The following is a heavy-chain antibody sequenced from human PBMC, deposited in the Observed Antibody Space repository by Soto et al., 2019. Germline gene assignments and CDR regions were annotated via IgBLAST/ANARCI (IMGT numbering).Heavy chain of an antibody. D-gene: IGHD3-22*01. CDR3: ARGGYFDSSNYLAY. J-gene: IGHJ4*02. Sequence: ALVKVSCKASGYTFTSYGINWVRHAPGRGLEWMGWINPGNGNTKYSPPFQGRVIIHRDTSASTAYMEVSSVRCEDTAVYYCARGGYFDSSNYLAYWGLGTLVTVSS. CDR2: INPGNGNT. V-gene: IGHV1-3*01. CDR1: GYTFTSYG.